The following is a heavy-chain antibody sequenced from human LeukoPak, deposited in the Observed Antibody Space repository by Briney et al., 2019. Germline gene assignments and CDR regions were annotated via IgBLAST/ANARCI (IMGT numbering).Heavy chain of an antibody. D-gene: IGHD6-13*01. Sequence: SETLSLTCAVYGGPFSGYYWSWIRQPPGKGLEWIGEINHSGSTNYNPSLKSRVTISVDTSKNQFSLKLSSVTAADTAVYYCARKPHSSSWWFDYWGQGTLVTVSS. CDR2: INHSGST. CDR1: GGPFSGYY. J-gene: IGHJ4*02. V-gene: IGHV4-34*01. CDR3: ARKPHSSSWWFDY.